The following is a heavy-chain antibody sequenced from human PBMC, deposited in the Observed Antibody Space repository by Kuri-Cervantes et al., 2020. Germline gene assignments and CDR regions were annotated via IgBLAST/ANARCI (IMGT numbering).Heavy chain of an antibody. D-gene: IGHD4-17*01. V-gene: IGHV4-59*01. CDR1: GGSISSYY. CDR2: IYYSGST. Sequence: SETLSLTCTVSGGSISSYYWSWIRQPPGKGLEWIGYIYYSGSTNYNPSLKSRVTISVDTSKNQFSLKLSSVTAADTAVYYCAKEGHTGGDYGDNAGSWGQGTLVTVSS. J-gene: IGHJ5*02. CDR3: AKEGHTGGDYGDNAGS.